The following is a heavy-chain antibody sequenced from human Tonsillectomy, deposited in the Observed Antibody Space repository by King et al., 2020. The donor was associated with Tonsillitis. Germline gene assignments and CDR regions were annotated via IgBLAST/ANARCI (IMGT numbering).Heavy chain of an antibody. Sequence: VQLVESGGGLVQPGGSLRVSCAASGFTFSSYAMSWVRQAPGKGLEWVSIIYSSGSTTYYADSVKGRFTISRDNSKNTLYLQMNSLRADDTALYYCAKGRRDSSSWYYFEYWGQGTLVTVFS. CDR2: IYSSGSTT. CDR1: GFTFSSYA. D-gene: IGHD6-13*01. CDR3: AKGRRDSSSWYYFEY. J-gene: IGHJ4*02. V-gene: IGHV3-23*03.